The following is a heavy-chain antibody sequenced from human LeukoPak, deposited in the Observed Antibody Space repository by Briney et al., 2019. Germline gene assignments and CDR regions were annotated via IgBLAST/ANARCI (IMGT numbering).Heavy chain of an antibody. CDR2: ISSNGGST. Sequence: GGSLRLSCAASGFTFSSYAMHWVRQAPGKGLEYVSAISSNGGSTYYANSVKGRFTISRDNSKNTLYLQMNSLRAEDTAVYYCAKGIVGATTRSPLYWGQGTLVTVSS. CDR3: AKGIVGATTRSPLY. J-gene: IGHJ4*02. V-gene: IGHV3-64*01. CDR1: GFTFSSYA. D-gene: IGHD1-26*01.